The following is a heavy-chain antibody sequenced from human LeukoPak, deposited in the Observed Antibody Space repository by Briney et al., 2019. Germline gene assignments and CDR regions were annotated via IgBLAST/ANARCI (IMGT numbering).Heavy chain of an antibody. CDR3: ARAVSGRKIDY. CDR1: GGSFSGYY. J-gene: IGHJ4*02. Sequence: SETLSLXCAVYGGSFSGYYWSWIRQPPGKGLEWIGEINHSGSTNYNPSLKSRVTISVDTSKNQLSLKLSSVTAADTAVYYCARAVSGRKIDYWGQGTLVTVSS. D-gene: IGHD1-26*01. V-gene: IGHV4-34*01. CDR2: INHSGST.